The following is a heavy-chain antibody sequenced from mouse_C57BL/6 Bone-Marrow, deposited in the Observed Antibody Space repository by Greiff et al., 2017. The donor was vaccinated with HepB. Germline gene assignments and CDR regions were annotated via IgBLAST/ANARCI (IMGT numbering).Heavy chain of an antibody. D-gene: IGHD2-3*01. J-gene: IGHJ3*01. V-gene: IGHV1-82*01. Sequence: VQLQQSGPELVKPGASVKISCKASGYAFSSSWMNWVKQRPGRGLEWIGRIYPGDGDTNYNGKFKGKATLTADKSSSTAYMQLSSLTSEDSAVYFCARSTWLLFAYWGQGTLVTVSA. CDR2: IYPGDGDT. CDR1: GYAFSSSW. CDR3: ARSTWLLFAY.